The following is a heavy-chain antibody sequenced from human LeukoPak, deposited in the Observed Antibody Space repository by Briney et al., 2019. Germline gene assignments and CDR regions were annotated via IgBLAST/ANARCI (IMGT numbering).Heavy chain of an antibody. J-gene: IGHJ4*02. D-gene: IGHD6-19*01. CDR1: GFTFSSYA. V-gene: IGHV3-23*01. CDR2: ISGSGGST. Sequence: PERSLRLSCAASGFTFSSYAMSWVRQAPGKGLEWVSAISGSGGSTYYADSVKGRSTISRDNSKNTLYLQMNSLRAEDTAVYYCAKGVSSGWYVYWGQGTLVTVSS. CDR3: AKGVSSGWYVY.